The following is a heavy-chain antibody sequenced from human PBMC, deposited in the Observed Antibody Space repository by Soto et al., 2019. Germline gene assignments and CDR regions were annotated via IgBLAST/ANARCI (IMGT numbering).Heavy chain of an antibody. V-gene: IGHV5-51*01. D-gene: IGHD6-19*01. CDR2: INPGDSDT. J-gene: IGHJ4*02. CDR3: ARQGPAVVLDY. CDR1: GYTFTSYW. Sequence: GESLKISCKGSGYTFTSYWIGWVRQMPGKGLEWMGIINPGDSDTRYSPSFQGQVTISVDKSINTAYLHWTSLKASDTAIFYCARQGPAVVLDYWGQGTLVTVSS.